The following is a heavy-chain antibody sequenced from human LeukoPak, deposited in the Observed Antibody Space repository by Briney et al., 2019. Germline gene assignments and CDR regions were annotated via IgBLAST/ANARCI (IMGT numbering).Heavy chain of an antibody. V-gene: IGHV4-59*08. CDR1: GGSISSYY. CDR3: ARHGPSEGDLFDY. Sequence: SETLSLTCTVSGGSISSYYWSWIRQPPGKGLEWIGYIYYSGSTNYNPSLKSRVTVSVDTSKNQLSLKLSSVTAADTAVYYCARHGPSEGDLFDYWGQGTLVTVSS. CDR2: IYYSGST. D-gene: IGHD1-26*01. J-gene: IGHJ4*02.